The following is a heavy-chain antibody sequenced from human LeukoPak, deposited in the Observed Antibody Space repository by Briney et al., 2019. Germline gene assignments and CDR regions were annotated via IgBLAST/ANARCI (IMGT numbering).Heavy chain of an antibody. CDR2: IYYSGST. Sequence: TSETLSLTCTVSGGSISSYYWSWIRQPPGKGLEWIGYIYYSGSTNYNPSLKSRVTISVDTSKNQFSLKLSSVTAADSALYFCASSRGPSSSWSFDSWGQGILVTVSS. V-gene: IGHV4-59*01. J-gene: IGHJ4*02. CDR1: GGSISSYY. D-gene: IGHD6-13*01. CDR3: ASSRGPSSSWSFDS.